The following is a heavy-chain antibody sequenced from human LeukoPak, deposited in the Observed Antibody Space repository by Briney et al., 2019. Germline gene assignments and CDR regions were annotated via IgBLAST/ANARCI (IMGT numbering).Heavy chain of an antibody. Sequence: SETLSLTCAVYGGSFSGYYWSWIRQPPGKGLEWIGEINHSGSTNYNPSLKSRVTISVDTSKNQFSLKLSSVTAADTAVYYCARGGGIVGATTPENYFDYWGQGTLVTVSS. J-gene: IGHJ4*02. D-gene: IGHD1-26*01. CDR3: ARGGGIVGATTPENYFDY. CDR1: GGSFSGYY. V-gene: IGHV4-34*01. CDR2: INHSGST.